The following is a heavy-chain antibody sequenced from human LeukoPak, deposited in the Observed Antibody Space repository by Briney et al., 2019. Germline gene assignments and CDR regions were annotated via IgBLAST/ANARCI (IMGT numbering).Heavy chain of an antibody. D-gene: IGHD3-22*01. J-gene: IGHJ4*02. Sequence: GGSLRLSCAASGFTFSSYSMNWVRQAPGKGLEGVSSISSSSSYIYYADSVKGRFTISRDNAKNSLYLQMNSLRAEDTAVYYCARVHDSSGYYYGVDYWGQGTLVTVSS. CDR2: ISSSSSYI. CDR3: ARVHDSSGYYYGVDY. CDR1: GFTFSSYS. V-gene: IGHV3-21*01.